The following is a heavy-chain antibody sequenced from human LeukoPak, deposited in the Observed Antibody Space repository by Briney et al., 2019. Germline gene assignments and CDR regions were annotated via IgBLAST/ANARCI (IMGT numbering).Heavy chain of an antibody. J-gene: IGHJ6*03. V-gene: IGHV1-69*06. CDR2: IIPIFVTA. CDR3: ARAVKLATDYYYMDV. CDR1: GGSFSSYV. D-gene: IGHD5-12*01. Sequence: SVKVSCKASGGSFSSYVISWVRQAPGQGLERMGGIIPIFVTANYAQKFQGRVTITADKSTSTAYMELSSLRSEDTAVYYCARAVKLATDYYYMDVWGKGTTVTVSS.